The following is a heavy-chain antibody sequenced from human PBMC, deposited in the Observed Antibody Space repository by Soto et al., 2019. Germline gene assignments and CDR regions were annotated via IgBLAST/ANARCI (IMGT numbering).Heavy chain of an antibody. Sequence: GGSLRLSCAASGFTFSRYAIHWVRQAPGKGLEWVAVISRDGSNKDYVDSVKGRFTISRDNSKNTLYLQMNSLRDEDTAVYYFARSRKSAVADSFDFWGQGTLVTVSS. D-gene: IGHD3-10*01. CDR3: ARSRKSAVADSFDF. CDR2: ISRDGSNK. J-gene: IGHJ4*02. CDR1: GFTFSRYA. V-gene: IGHV3-30*04.